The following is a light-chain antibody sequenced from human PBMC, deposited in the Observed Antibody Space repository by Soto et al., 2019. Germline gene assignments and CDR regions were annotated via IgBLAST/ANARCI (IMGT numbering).Light chain of an antibody. Sequence: QSALTQPASVSGSPGQAITISCTGTSSDVGGYNYVSWYQQHPGKAPKLMIYNVSNRPSGVSNRFSGSKSGNTASLTISRSQAEDEGHYYCSSFTRTNTVLFGGGTKLTVL. J-gene: IGLJ2*01. CDR1: SSDVGGYNY. V-gene: IGLV2-14*01. CDR3: SSFTRTNTVL. CDR2: NVS.